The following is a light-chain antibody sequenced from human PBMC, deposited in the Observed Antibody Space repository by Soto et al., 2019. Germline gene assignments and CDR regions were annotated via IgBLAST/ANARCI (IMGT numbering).Light chain of an antibody. Sequence: DIQLTQSPSSLSASVGDRVTITCRASQGVSKWLAWYQQKPGKAPILLIHGASSLQSGGLSRFSGSGSGTDFPLTITSLQPEDIATYYCQQANSFPLTFGKGTRLDIK. J-gene: IGKJ5*01. V-gene: IGKV1-12*01. CDR2: GAS. CDR3: QQANSFPLT. CDR1: QGVSKW.